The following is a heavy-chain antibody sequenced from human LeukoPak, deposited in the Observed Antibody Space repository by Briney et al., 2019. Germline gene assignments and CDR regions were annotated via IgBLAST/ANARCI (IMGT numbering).Heavy chain of an antibody. CDR2: IYGSGSKI. CDR1: GFPFSTYT. CDR3: AKDRVPDNRWSFDK. J-gene: IGHJ3*02. D-gene: IGHD2-15*01. Sequence: AGSLRLSCAASGFPFSTYTMSWVRQAPGKGMEWVSSIYGSGSKIFYADSVKGRLTISRDSSKSTLYLQMNGLRVEDTALYYCAKDRVPDNRWSFDKWGQGTMVTVSA. V-gene: IGHV3-23*01.